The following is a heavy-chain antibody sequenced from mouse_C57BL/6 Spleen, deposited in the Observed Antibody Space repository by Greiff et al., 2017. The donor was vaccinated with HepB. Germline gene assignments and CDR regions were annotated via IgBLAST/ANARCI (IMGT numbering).Heavy chain of an antibody. Sequence: ESGPGLVKPSQSLSLTCPVTGYSITSGYYWNWIRQFPGNKLEWMGYISYDGSNNYNPSLKNRISITRDTSKNKFFLKLNSVTTEDTATYYCARDRGNYNFDYWGQGTTLTVSS. D-gene: IGHD2-1*01. V-gene: IGHV3-6*01. CDR3: ARDRGNYNFDY. J-gene: IGHJ2*01. CDR1: GYSITSGYY. CDR2: ISYDGSN.